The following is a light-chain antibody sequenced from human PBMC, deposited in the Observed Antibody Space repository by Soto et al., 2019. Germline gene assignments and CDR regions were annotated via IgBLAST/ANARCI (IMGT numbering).Light chain of an antibody. CDR3: QSYDSSLSWV. CDR1: SSNIGAGYD. J-gene: IGLJ3*02. Sequence: QSVLKQPPSVSGAPGQRVTISCTGSSSNIGAGYDVHWYQQLPGTAPKLLIYGNSNRPSGVPDRFSGSKSGTSASLAITGLQAEDEADYYCQSYDSSLSWVFGGGTKLTVL. V-gene: IGLV1-40*01. CDR2: GNS.